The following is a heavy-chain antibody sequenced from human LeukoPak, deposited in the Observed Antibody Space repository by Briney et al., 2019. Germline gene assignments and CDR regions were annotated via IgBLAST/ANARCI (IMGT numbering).Heavy chain of an antibody. CDR1: GGSFSGYY. CDR3: ARGPGWTTVTRPLDS. V-gene: IGHV4-34*01. CDR2: INHSGST. J-gene: IGHJ4*02. D-gene: IGHD4-17*01. Sequence: PSETLSLTCGVHGGSFSGYYWNWIRQPPGKGLEWIGEINHSGSTNYNPSLKSRVAISVDTSKNHFSLKLTSVTAADTAVYYCARGPGWTTVTRPLDSWGQGTLVTVSS.